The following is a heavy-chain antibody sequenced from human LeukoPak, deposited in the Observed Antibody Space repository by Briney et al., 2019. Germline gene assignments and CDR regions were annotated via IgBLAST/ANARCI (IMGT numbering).Heavy chain of an antibody. Sequence: SEXLSLTCTVSGGSISSYYWSWLRQPAGKGLEWIGRIYTSGSTNYNPSLTSRGTMSVDTSKNQFSLKLSSVTAADTAVYYCARTGSGSLNWFDPWGQGTLVTVSS. V-gene: IGHV4-4*07. CDR2: IYTSGST. D-gene: IGHD6-19*01. CDR3: ARTGSGSLNWFDP. J-gene: IGHJ5*02. CDR1: GGSISSYY.